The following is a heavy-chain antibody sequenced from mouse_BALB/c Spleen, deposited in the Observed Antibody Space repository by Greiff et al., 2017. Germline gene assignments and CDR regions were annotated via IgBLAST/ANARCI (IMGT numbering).Heavy chain of an antibody. V-gene: IGHV1-80*01. CDR1: GYAFSSYW. CDR3: ARERWDYDVRTDFDV. Sequence: VQLQQSGAELVRPGSSVKISCKASGYAFSSYWMNWVKQRPGQGLEWIGQIYPGDGDTNYNGKFKGKATLTADKSSSTAYMQLSSLTSEDSAVYFCARERWDYDVRTDFDVWGAGTTVTVSS. CDR2: IYPGDGDT. J-gene: IGHJ1*01. D-gene: IGHD2-4*01.